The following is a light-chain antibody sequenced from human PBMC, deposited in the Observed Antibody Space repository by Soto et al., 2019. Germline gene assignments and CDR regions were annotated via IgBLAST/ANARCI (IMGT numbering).Light chain of an antibody. Sequence: QSVLTQPPSVSGAPGQRITISCTGSSSNIGAGYDVHWYQQLPGTAPTLVIFSNLNRPSGVTDRFSGSKSGTSAYLVITGLQAEDEADYYCQSFDSSLSAYVFGTGTKVTVL. CDR2: SNL. J-gene: IGLJ1*01. CDR1: SSNIGAGYD. V-gene: IGLV1-40*01. CDR3: QSFDSSLSAYV.